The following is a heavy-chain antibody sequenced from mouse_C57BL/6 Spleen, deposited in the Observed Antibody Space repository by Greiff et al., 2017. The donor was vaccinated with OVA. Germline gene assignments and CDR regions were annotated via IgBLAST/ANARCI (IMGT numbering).Heavy chain of an antibody. CDR2: IDPSDSYT. V-gene: IGHV1-69*01. CDR1: GYTFTSYW. Sequence: VQLQQPGAELVMPGASVKLSCKASGYTFTSYWMHWVKQRPGQGLEWIGEIDPSDSYTNYNQKFKGKSTLTVDKSSSTAYMQLSSLTSEDSAVYYCARSLDSSGYGYFDYWGQGTTLTVSS. CDR3: ARSLDSSGYGYFDY. D-gene: IGHD3-2*02. J-gene: IGHJ2*01.